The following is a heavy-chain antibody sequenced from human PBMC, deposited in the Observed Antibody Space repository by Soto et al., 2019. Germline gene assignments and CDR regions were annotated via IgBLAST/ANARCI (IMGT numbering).Heavy chain of an antibody. J-gene: IGHJ6*02. Sequence: GGSLRLSCAASGFTFSSYGMHWVRQAPGKGLEWVAVIWYDGSNKYYADSVKGRFTISRDNSKNTLYLQMNSLRAEDTAVYYCARVEQLVLNYYYGMDVWGQGTTVTVSS. D-gene: IGHD6-6*01. CDR2: IWYDGSNK. V-gene: IGHV3-33*01. CDR1: GFTFSSYG. CDR3: ARVEQLVLNYYYGMDV.